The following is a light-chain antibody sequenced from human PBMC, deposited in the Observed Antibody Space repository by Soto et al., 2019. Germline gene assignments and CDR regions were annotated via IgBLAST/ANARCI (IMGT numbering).Light chain of an antibody. Sequence: DIQMTQSPSSLSASVGDRVTITCRASQSISSYLNWYQQKPGKAPKLLIYAASSLQSGVPSRFSGSGSGTEFTLTISSLQPEDFATYYCLQHNTFPLTFGQGTKVEI. V-gene: IGKV1-17*01. J-gene: IGKJ1*01. CDR3: LQHNTFPLT. CDR1: QSISSY. CDR2: AAS.